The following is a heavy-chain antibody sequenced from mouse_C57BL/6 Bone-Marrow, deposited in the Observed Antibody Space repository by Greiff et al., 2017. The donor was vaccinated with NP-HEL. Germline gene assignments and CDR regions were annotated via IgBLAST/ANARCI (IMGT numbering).Heavy chain of an antibody. D-gene: IGHD2-3*01. CDR3: ASLYDGYYHWYFDV. CDR1: GFTFSSYA. Sequence: DVQLQESGGGLVKPGGSLKLSCAASGFTFSSYAMSWVRQTPEKRLEWVATISDGGSYTYYPDNVKGRFTISRDNAKNNLYLQMSHLKSEDTAMYYCASLYDGYYHWYFDVWGTGTTVTVSS. J-gene: IGHJ1*03. V-gene: IGHV5-4*01. CDR2: ISDGGSYT.